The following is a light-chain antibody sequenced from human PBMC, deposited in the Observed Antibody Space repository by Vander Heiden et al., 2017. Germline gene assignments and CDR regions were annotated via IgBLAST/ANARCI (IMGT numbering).Light chain of an antibody. V-gene: IGKV3-20*01. CDR2: LAS. J-gene: IGKJ4*01. CDR3: QQYHSSLLT. Sequence: EIVLTQSPGTLSLSPGERATLSCRASQSVTSSYLAWYQQKPGQAPSLLIYLASRRASGIPDRFSGSGSGTDFTLTISRLEPEDFAVYYCQQYHSSLLTFGGGTRVEIK. CDR1: QSVTSSY.